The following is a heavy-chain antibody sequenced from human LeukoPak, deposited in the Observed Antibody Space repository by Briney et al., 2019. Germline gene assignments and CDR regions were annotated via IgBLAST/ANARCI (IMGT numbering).Heavy chain of an antibody. Sequence: GGSLRLSCAASGFTFSSYWMSWVRQAPGKGLEWVANIKQDGSEKYYVDSVKGRFTISRDNAKNSLYLQMNSLRAEDTAVYYCAREFRGRSYYFDYWGQGTLVTVSS. V-gene: IGHV3-7*05. J-gene: IGHJ4*02. CDR2: IKQDGSEK. D-gene: IGHD1-26*01. CDR1: GFTFSSYW. CDR3: AREFRGRSYYFDY.